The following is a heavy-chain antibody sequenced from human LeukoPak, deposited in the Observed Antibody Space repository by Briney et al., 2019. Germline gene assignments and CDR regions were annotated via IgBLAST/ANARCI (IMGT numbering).Heavy chain of an antibody. Sequence: GGSLRLSCAASGFSFSSYSMDWVRQAPGKGLEWVSSISSGSTSIYYADSVKGRFTISRDNAKNSLYLQMNSLRAEDTAVYYCARVTGTTAGDHWGQGTLVSVSS. CDR2: ISSGSTSI. J-gene: IGHJ5*02. CDR1: GFSFSSYS. CDR3: ARVTGTTAGDH. D-gene: IGHD1-1*01. V-gene: IGHV3-21*01.